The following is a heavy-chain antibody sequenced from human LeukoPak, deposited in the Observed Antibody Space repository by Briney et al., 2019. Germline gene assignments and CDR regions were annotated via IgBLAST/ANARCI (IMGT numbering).Heavy chain of an antibody. V-gene: IGHV1-69*06. J-gene: IGHJ6*03. CDR2: IIPLFGTP. CDR3: ARGISDDSSGYYYYYYMDV. Sequence: SVKVSCKASGGTFSSYTISWVRQAPGQGLEWMGGIIPLFGTPDYAQKFQDRLTITADKSTSTAYMELSSLRSDDTAVYYCARGISDDSSGYYYYYYMDVWGKGTTVTISS. CDR1: GGTFSSYT. D-gene: IGHD3-22*01.